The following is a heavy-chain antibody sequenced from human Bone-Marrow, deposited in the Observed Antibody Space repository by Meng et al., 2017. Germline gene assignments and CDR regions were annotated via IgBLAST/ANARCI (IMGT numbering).Heavy chain of an antibody. J-gene: IGHJ4*02. CDR3: ARGLWFGEFYRDY. CDR2: IYYSGST. D-gene: IGHD3-10*01. CDR1: GGSVSSGSYY. V-gene: IGHV4-61*01. Sequence: GSLRLSCTVSGGSVSSGSYYWSWIRQPPGKGLEWIGYIYYSGSTNYNPSLKSRVTISVDTSKNQFSLKLSSVTAADTAVYYCARGLWFGEFYRDYWGQGTLVTVSS.